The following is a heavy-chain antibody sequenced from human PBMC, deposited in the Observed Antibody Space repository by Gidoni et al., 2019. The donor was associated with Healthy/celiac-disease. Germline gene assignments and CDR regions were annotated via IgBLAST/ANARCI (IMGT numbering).Heavy chain of an antibody. V-gene: IGHV4-34*01. CDR1: GGSFSGYY. J-gene: IGHJ3*02. D-gene: IGHD3-22*01. CDR3: ARGQGAFYDSSGYSNRGAFDI. CDR2: INHSGST. Sequence: QVQLQQWGAGLLKPSETLSLTCAVHGGSFSGYYWRWIRQPPGKGLEWIGEINHSGSTNYNPSLKSRVTISVDTSKNQFSLKLSSVTAADTAVYYCARGQGAFYDSSGYSNRGAFDIWGQGTMVTVSS.